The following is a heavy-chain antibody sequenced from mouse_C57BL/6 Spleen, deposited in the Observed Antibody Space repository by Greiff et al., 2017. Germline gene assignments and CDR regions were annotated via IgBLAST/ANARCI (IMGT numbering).Heavy chain of an antibody. CDR2: IDPSDSYT. V-gene: IGHV1-69*01. D-gene: IGHD1-1*01. J-gene: IGHJ4*01. Sequence: QVQLQQPGAELVMPGASVKLSCKASGYTFTSYWMHWVKQRPGQGLEWIGEIDPSDSYTNYNQKFKGKSTLTVDKSSSTAYMQLSSLTSEDSAVYYCARVHYYDSSYERVAMDYWGQGTSVTVSS. CDR3: ARVHYYDSSYERVAMDY. CDR1: GYTFTSYW.